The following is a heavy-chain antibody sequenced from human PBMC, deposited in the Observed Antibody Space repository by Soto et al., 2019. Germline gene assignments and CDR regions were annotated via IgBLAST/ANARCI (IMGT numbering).Heavy chain of an antibody. CDR3: ARGWGGPDV. V-gene: IGHV3-74*01. CDR1: GFTLSGRS. D-gene: IGHD3-16*01. J-gene: IGHJ6*04. Sequence: EVQLVESGGGLVQPGGSLRLSCAASGFTLSGRSMHWVRQAPGKGLVWVSGIDNAGTDSTYADSVKGRFTSSRDNAKNRLYLQMNSLRVEDTAVYYCARGWGGPDVLGKGTTVTVSS. CDR2: IDNAGTDS.